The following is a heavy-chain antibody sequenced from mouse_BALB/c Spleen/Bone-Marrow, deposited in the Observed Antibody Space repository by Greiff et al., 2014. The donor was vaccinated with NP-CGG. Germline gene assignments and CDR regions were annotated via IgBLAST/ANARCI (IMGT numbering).Heavy chain of an antibody. J-gene: IGHJ2*01. D-gene: IGHD1-1*01. CDR3: ARFPYYGSRSFDY. CDR1: GYSITSDYV. V-gene: IGHV3-2*02. Sequence: EVQRVESGPGLVKPSQSLSLTCTVTGYSITSDYVWNWIRQSPGNKLEWMGYISYSGSTSYNPSLKSRISITRDTSKSQFFLQLNSVTTEDTATYYCARFPYYGSRSFDYWGQGTTLTVSS. CDR2: ISYSGST.